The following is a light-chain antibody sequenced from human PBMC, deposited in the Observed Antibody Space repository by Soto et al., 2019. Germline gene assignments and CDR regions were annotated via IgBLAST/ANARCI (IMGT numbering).Light chain of an antibody. CDR3: QQYNDYSPWT. V-gene: IGKV1-5*01. CDR1: QSISKW. Sequence: DIQMTQSPSTLSASLGDRVTITCRASQSISKWLAWYQQKPGKAPNLLIYDASNLESGVPSRFSGSGSGTEFTLTISSLQPDDFATYYCQQYNDYSPWTCGQGTKVEIK. CDR2: DAS. J-gene: IGKJ1*01.